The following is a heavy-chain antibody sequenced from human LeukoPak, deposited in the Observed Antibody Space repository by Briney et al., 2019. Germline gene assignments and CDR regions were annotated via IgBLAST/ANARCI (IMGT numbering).Heavy chain of an antibody. CDR2: ISGSGGST. Sequence: HSGGSLRLSCAASGFTFSSYAMSWVRQAPGKGLEWVSAISGSGGSTYYADSVQGRFTISRDNSKNTLYLQMNSLRAEDTAVYYCAKSLLYGTNYLFDYWGQGTLVTVSS. CDR1: GFTFSSYA. J-gene: IGHJ4*02. V-gene: IGHV3-23*01. D-gene: IGHD4/OR15-4a*01. CDR3: AKSLLYGTNYLFDY.